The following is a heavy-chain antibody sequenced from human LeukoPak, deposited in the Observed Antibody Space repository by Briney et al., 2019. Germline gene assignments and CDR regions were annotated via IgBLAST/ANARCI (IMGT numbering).Heavy chain of an antibody. Sequence: ASVKVSCKASGYTFTSYGISWVRQAPGQGLEWMGWISAYNVNTNYAQKLQGRVTMTTDTSTSTAYMELRSLRSDDTAVYYCARRKNDCSGGSCYGYYFDYWGQGTLVTVSS. V-gene: IGHV1-18*01. D-gene: IGHD2-15*01. CDR3: ARRKNDCSGGSCYGYYFDY. CDR2: ISAYNVNT. CDR1: GYTFTSYG. J-gene: IGHJ4*02.